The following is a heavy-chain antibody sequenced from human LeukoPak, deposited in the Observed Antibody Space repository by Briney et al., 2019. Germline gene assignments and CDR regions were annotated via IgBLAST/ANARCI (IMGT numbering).Heavy chain of an antibody. CDR1: GGSISSCY. D-gene: IGHD3-22*01. CDR2: IYYSGST. J-gene: IGHJ4*02. Sequence: SETLSLTCTVSGGSISSCYWSWIRQPPGKGLEWIGYIYYSGSTNYNPSLKSRVTISVDTSKNQFSLKLSSVTAADTAVYYCARSYYYDSSGYYYYFDYWGQGTLVTVSS. V-gene: IGHV4-59*01. CDR3: ARSYYYDSSGYYYYFDY.